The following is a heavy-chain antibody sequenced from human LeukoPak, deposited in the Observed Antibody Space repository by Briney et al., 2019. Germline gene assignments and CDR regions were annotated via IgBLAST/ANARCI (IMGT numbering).Heavy chain of an antibody. CDR3: ARGGLQYPAEPPDY. J-gene: IGHJ4*02. CDR1: GFTFSSYS. D-gene: IGHD4-11*01. Sequence: GGSLRLSCAVSGFTFSSYSMNWVRQAPGKGLEWVSSISSSSSYIYYADSVKGRFTISRDNAKNSLYLQMNSLRAEDTAVYYCARGGLQYPAEPPDYWGQGTLVTVSS. V-gene: IGHV3-21*01. CDR2: ISSSSSYI.